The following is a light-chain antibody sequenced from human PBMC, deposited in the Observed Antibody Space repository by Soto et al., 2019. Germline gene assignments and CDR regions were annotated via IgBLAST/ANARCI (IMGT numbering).Light chain of an antibody. CDR2: KAS. J-gene: IGKJ1*01. CDR1: QSIGSW. V-gene: IGKV1-5*03. CDR3: QQYKNYPPWT. Sequence: DIQMTQSPPTLSASVGDRVIITCRASQSIGSWLAWYQQKSGKAPQLLIYKASLLESGAPSRFTGGGSGTEFTLTIDSLQPDDFATYYCQQYKNYPPWTFVQGTKVEIK.